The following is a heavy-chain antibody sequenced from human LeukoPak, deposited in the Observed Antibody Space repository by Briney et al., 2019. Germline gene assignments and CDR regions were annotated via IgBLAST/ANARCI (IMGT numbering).Heavy chain of an antibody. V-gene: IGHV3-23*01. CDR3: AKGFGGSGSYYNPYYYYGMDV. D-gene: IGHD3-10*01. J-gene: IGHJ6*02. CDR2: ISGSGGST. CDR1: GFTFSSYA. Sequence: GGSLRLSCAASGFTFSSYAMSWVRQAPGKGLKWVSAISGSGGSTYYADSVKGRFTISRDNSKNTLYLQMNSLRAEDTAVYYRAKGFGGSGSYYNPYYYYGMDVWGQGTTVTVSS.